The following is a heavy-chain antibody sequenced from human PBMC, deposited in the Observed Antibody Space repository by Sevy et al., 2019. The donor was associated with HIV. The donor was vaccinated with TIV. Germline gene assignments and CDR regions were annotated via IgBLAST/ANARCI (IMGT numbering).Heavy chain of an antibody. CDR3: ARLQSCGGSCYTFDS. CDR1: GFTFSSYE. Sequence: GGSLRLSCAASGFTFSSYEMSWVRQAPGKGLEWVSSINYIDRYIKYADSVRGRFTISRDNPKNSVSLRMNSLRDDDTAMYYCARLQSCGGSCYTFDSRGQGTLVTVSS. J-gene: IGHJ4*02. D-gene: IGHD2-15*01. V-gene: IGHV3-21*06. CDR2: INYIDRYI.